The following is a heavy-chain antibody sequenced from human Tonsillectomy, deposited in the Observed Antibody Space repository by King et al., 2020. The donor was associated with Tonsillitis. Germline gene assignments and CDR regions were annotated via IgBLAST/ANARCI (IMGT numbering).Heavy chain of an antibody. D-gene: IGHD6-13*01. CDR2: ISYEGSNK. CDR1: RFTFSTST. J-gene: IGHJ6*02. CDR3: ARQQQLDDDYFYGMDV. Sequence: VQLVESGGGVVQPGKSLRLSCTASRFTFSTSTMHWVRQAPGKGLEWVAIISYEGSNKYNADSVKGRFTISRENSKETLFLQMNSLRAEDTAVYYCARQQQLDDDYFYGMDVWGQGTTLTVSS. V-gene: IGHV3-30*04.